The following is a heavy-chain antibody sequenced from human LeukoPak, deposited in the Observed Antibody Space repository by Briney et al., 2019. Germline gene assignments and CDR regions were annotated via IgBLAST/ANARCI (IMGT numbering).Heavy chain of an antibody. CDR1: GYTFSIYD. CDR2: MQPYSGDT. J-gene: IGHJ4*02. V-gene: IGHV1-8*01. CDR3: ARGLPLDH. Sequence: ASVKVSCKASGYTFSIYDINWVRQAPGQGLEWLACMQPYSGDTDYAQKFQGRLTMTRNSSTNTVYMELSSLTSEDTAVYYCARGLPLDHWGQGTLVTVSS. D-gene: IGHD2-21*02.